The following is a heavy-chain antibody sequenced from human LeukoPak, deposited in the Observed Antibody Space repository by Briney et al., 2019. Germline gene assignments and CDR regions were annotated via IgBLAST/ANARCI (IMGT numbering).Heavy chain of an antibody. J-gene: IGHJ4*02. D-gene: IGHD3-10*01. CDR1: EFSVGSNY. Sequence: GGSLRLSCAASEFSVGSNYMTWVRQAPGKGLEWVSLIYSGGSTYYADSVKGRFTISRDNSKNTLYLQMGSLRAEDMAVYYCARGEDYYYGSGIDYWGQGTLVTVSS. CDR2: IYSGGST. CDR3: ARGEDYYYGSGIDY. V-gene: IGHV3-66*01.